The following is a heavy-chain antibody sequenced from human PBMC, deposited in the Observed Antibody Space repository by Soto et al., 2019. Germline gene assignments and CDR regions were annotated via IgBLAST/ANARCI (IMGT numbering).Heavy chain of an antibody. V-gene: IGHV4-59*01. CDR2: IYYSGST. D-gene: IGHD3-10*01. J-gene: IGHJ6*02. CDR1: GGSISSYY. CDR3: ARGRGSGSSFYYYGMDV. Sequence: SETLSLTCTVSGGSISSYYRSWIRQPPGKGLEWIGYIYYSGSTNYNPSLKSRVTISVDTSKNQFSLKLSSVTAADTAVYYCARGRGSGSSFYYYGMDVWGQGTTVTVSS.